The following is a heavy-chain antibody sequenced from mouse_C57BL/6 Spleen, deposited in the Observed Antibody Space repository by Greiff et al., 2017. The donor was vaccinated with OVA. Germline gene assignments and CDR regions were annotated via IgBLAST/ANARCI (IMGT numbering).Heavy chain of an antibody. CDR3: APFITTVVAREDY. Sequence: VQLQESGPELVKPGASVKISCKASGYAFSSSWMNWVKQRPGKGLEWIGRIYPGDGDTNYNGKFKGKATLTADKSSSTAYMQLSSLTSEDSAVYFCAPFITTVVAREDYWGQGTSVTVSS. CDR1: GYAFSSSW. V-gene: IGHV1-82*01. J-gene: IGHJ4*01. CDR2: IYPGDGDT. D-gene: IGHD1-1*01.